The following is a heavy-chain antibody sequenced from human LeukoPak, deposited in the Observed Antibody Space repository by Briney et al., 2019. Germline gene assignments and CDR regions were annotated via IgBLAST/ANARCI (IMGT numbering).Heavy chain of an antibody. V-gene: IGHV3-23*01. J-gene: IGHJ4*02. CDR3: AKDRDGGSNIRAKGFDY. CDR2: ISAAGGST. Sequence: GGSLRLSCAATGFTFSAYAMSWVRQAPGKGLEWVSAISAAGGSTYYGDSVKGRFTISRDNSKSTLYLQMNSLRAEDTAVYYCAKDRDGGSNIRAKGFDYWSQGTLVTVSS. CDR1: GFTFSAYA. D-gene: IGHD2/OR15-2a*01.